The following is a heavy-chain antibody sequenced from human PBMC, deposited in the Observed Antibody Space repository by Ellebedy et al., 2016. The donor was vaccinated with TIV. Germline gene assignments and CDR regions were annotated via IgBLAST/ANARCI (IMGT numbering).Heavy chain of an antibody. J-gene: IGHJ2*01. CDR2: IYYSGNT. CDR3: ARASFYDVDLSGWYFDL. V-gene: IGHV4-39*01. CDR1: GGSISSSPYY. Sequence: SETLSLTCTVSGGSISSSPYYWGWIRQPPGKGLEWIGTIYYSGNTYYNPSLKSRVTISVDTSKNQFSLKLNSVTAADTAVYYCARASFYDVDLSGWYFDLWGRGTLVTVSS. D-gene: IGHD3-10*02.